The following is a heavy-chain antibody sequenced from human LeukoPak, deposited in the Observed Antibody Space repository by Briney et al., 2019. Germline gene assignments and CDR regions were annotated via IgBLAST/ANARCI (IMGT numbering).Heavy chain of an antibody. CDR2: IKQDGSEK. CDR3: ARDQGVIAAAGTLVDY. Sequence: GGSLRLSCAASGFTSSSYWMSWVRQAPGKGLEWVANIKQDGSEKYYVDSVKGRFTISRDNAKNSLYLQMNSLRAEDTAVYYCARDQGVIAAAGTLVDYWGQGTLVTVSS. J-gene: IGHJ4*02. D-gene: IGHD6-13*01. V-gene: IGHV3-7*01. CDR1: GFTSSSYW.